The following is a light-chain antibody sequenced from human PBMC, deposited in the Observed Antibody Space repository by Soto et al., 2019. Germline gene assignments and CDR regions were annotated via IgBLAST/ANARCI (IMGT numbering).Light chain of an antibody. V-gene: IGKV1-9*01. CDR3: QQVNNYPLT. J-gene: IGKJ4*01. Sequence: IQLTQSPSSLSASVGDRVTITCRASQGLSSYLAWYQQKPGKAPKLLIYAASTLQSGVPSRFSGSESGTDFTLTISSLQPEDFAPYYCQQVNNYPLTFGGGTKVAIK. CDR2: AAS. CDR1: QGLSSY.